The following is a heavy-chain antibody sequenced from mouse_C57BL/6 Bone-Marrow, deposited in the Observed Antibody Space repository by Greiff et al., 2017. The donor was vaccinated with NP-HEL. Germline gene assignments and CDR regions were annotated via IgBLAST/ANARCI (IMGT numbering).Heavy chain of an antibody. D-gene: IGHD1-1*01. Sequence: VQLQESGPGLVAPSERLSRKGKGAGGRGGSGGGRGGGGGPGKGLEWLGVIWTGGGTNYNSALKSRLSIIKDNSKSKVCLKMNSLQTDDTARYYCARNNVHYYGSSYGWYFDVWGTGTTVTVSS. V-gene: IGHV2-9-1*01. J-gene: IGHJ1*03. CDR3: ARNNVHYYGSSYGWYFDV. CDR2: IWTGGGT. CDR1: GGRGGSGG.